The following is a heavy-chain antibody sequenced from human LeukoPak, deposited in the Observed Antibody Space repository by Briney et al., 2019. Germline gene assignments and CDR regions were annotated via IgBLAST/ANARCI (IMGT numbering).Heavy chain of an antibody. D-gene: IGHD2-2*01. Sequence: GGSLRLSCAASGLAYDDYAMHWVRQAPGKGLEWISLISGDGCSTYYADSVKGRFTISRDNSKNSLYLRMNSLRTEDTALYYCAKGVVPAAISWFDPWGQGTLVTVSS. J-gene: IGHJ5*02. CDR3: AKGVVPAAISWFDP. CDR1: GLAYDDYA. V-gene: IGHV3-43*02. CDR2: ISGDGCST.